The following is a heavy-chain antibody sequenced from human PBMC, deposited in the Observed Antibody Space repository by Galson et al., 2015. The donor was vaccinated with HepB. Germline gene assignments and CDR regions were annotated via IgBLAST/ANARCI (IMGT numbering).Heavy chain of an antibody. CDR2: ISYDGSNK. J-gene: IGHJ4*02. Sequence: SLRLSCAASGFIFSNYAMHWVRQAPGEGLEWVAVISYDGSNKYHADSVKGRFTISRDNSKNTLFLQMNSLRGEDTAMYYCARAVGVSSWSESDCWGQGTLVTVSS. CDR1: GFIFSNYA. V-gene: IGHV3-30*04. CDR3: ARAVGVSSWSESDC. D-gene: IGHD6-13*01.